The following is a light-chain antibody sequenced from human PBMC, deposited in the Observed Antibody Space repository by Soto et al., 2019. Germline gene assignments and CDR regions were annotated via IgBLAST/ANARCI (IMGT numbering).Light chain of an antibody. Sequence: PPSHPASGCGSPRQSVAISCTATSSDVGGYNYVSWYQQHPGKAPKLMIYEVNKRPSGVPDRFSGSKSGNTASLTVSGLQAEDEADYYCSSYAGSSNVFGTGTKVTVL. CDR3: SSYAGSSNV. CDR2: EVN. J-gene: IGLJ1*01. V-gene: IGLV2-8*01. CDR1: SSDVGGYNY.